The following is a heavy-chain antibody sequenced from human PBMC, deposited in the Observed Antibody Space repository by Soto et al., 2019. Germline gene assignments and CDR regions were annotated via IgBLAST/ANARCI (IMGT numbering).Heavy chain of an antibody. CDR3: VSSAPYSTSSEDIY. J-gene: IGHJ4*02. CDR1: GITFTNAW. V-gene: IGHV3-15*07. Sequence: PGGSLRLSCAASGITFTNAWMNWVRQAPGKGLEWVGRARSKTDGGTTDYAGPVKGRFTISRDDSENTLYLQMKGLTSEDTAVYYCVSSAPYSTSSEDIYWGQGTLVTVSS. CDR2: ARSKTDGGTT. D-gene: IGHD6-6*01.